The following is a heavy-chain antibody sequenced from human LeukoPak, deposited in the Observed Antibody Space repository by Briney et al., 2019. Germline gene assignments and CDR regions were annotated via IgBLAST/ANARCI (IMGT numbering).Heavy chain of an antibody. CDR1: GGSFSGYY. CDR2: INHSGST. D-gene: IGHD6-13*01. Sequence: SETLSLTCAVYGGSFSGYYWSWVRQPPGKGLEWIGEINHSGSTNYNPSLKSRVTISVDTSKNQFSLKLRSVTAADTAVYYCARKEGGQLVNTRRWFDPWGQGTLVTVSS. CDR3: ARKEGGQLVNTRRWFDP. V-gene: IGHV4-34*01. J-gene: IGHJ5*02.